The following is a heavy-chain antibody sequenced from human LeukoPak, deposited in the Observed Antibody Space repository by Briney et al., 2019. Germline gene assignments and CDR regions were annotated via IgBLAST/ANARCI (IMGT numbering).Heavy chain of an antibody. CDR3: ARDRLNCSSTSCYFLTDY. CDR2: IYSGGST. CDR1: GFTVSSNY. J-gene: IGHJ4*02. V-gene: IGHV3-66*01. Sequence: GGSLRLSCAASGFTVSSNYMSWVRQAPGKGLEWVSVIYSGGSTYYADSVKGRFTISRDNSKNTLYLQMNSLRAEDTAVYHCARDRLNCSSTSCYFLTDYWGQGTLVTVSS. D-gene: IGHD2-2*01.